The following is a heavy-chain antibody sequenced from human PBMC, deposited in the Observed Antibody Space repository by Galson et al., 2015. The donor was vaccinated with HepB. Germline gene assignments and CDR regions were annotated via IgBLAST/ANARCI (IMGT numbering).Heavy chain of an antibody. D-gene: IGHD2-21*01. CDR2: TYVDGTTT. V-gene: IGHV3-74*03. CDR3: ARSSNSLDF. CDR1: GFTLSSYW. Sequence: SLRLSCAASGFTLSSYWMHWVRQAPGKGLLWLSETYVDGTTTYADSVKGRFTVSRDNAKNTLYLQMKRLRADDTAMYFCARSSNSLDFWGQGTFVAVSS. J-gene: IGHJ4*02.